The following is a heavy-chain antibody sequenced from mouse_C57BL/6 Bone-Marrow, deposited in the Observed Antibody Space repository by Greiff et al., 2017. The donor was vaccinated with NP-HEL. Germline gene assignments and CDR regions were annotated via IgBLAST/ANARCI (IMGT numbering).Heavy chain of an antibody. D-gene: IGHD1-1*01. CDR3: ARKAYYGRSYEFAY. J-gene: IGHJ3*01. CDR2: IDPSDSYT. V-gene: IGHV1-50*01. CDR1: GYTFPTYW. Sequence: VQLQQPGAELVKPGASVKLSCKASGYTFPTYWMQWVKQRPGQGLEWIGEIDPSDSYTNYNQKFKGKATLTVDTSSSTANMQLSSLTSEDSAVYYCARKAYYGRSYEFAYWGQGTLVTVSA.